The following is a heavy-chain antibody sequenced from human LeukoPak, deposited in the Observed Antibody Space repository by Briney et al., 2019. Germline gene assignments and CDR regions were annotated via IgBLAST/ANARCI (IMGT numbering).Heavy chain of an antibody. J-gene: IGHJ4*02. CDR3: ARGLATAAAY. CDR2: IDQDGSQK. D-gene: IGHD6-13*01. Sequence: HPGGSLRLSCADSGFTFNKYWMSWVRQAPGKGLEWVANIDQDGSQKYYVDSVKGRFTIFRDNAKSSVYLQMNSLRAEDTAIYYCARGLATAAAYWGQGTLVTVSS. CDR1: GFTFNKYW. V-gene: IGHV3-7*01.